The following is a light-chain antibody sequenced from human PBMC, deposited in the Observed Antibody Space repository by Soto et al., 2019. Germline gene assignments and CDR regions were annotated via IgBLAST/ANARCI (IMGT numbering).Light chain of an antibody. CDR1: SSNIGAGYD. J-gene: IGLJ2*01. CDR3: QSYDSSLSVV. Sequence: QSVLTQPPSVSGAPGQRVTISCTGSSSNIGAGYDVHWYQQLPGTAPKLLIYVNSNRPSGVPDRFSGSKSGTSASLAITGLQAEDEADDYCQSYDSSLSVVFGGGTKLPVL. CDR2: VNS. V-gene: IGLV1-40*01.